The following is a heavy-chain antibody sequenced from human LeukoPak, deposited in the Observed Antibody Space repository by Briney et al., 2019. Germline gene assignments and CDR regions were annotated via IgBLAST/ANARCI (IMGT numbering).Heavy chain of an antibody. Sequence: GRSLRLSCAASGFTFSSYAMSWVRQAPGKGLEWVSAISGSGGSTYYADSVKGRFTISRDNSKNTLYLQMNSLRAEDTAVYYCASNDFWSGYYPYIVDYWGQGTLVTVSS. CDR1: GFTFSSYA. D-gene: IGHD3-3*01. CDR3: ASNDFWSGYYPYIVDY. V-gene: IGHV3-23*01. J-gene: IGHJ4*02. CDR2: ISGSGGST.